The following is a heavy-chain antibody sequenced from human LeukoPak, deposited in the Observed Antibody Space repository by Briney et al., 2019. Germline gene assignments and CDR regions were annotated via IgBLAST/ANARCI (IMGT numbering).Heavy chain of an antibody. J-gene: IGHJ6*02. Sequence: ASVKVSCKASGYTFTSYGISWVRQAPGQGLEWMGWISGFNGNTKYALNLQGRVTMTTDTSTSTAYMELRSLSSDDTAVYYCARMGIAIVPSVNNYYYYGMDVWGQGTTVTVSS. CDR3: ARMGIAIVPSVNNYYYYGMDV. D-gene: IGHD2-2*03. CDR1: GYTFTSYG. V-gene: IGHV1-18*01. CDR2: ISGFNGNT.